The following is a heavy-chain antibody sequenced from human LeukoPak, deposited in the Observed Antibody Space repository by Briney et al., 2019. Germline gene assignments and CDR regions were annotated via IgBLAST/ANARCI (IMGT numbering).Heavy chain of an antibody. Sequence: GGSLRLSCAASGFTFSSYEMNWVRQAPGRGLAWVAKIKEDGSEKKYVDPVKGRFTISRDNAENAVHLEMNSLRAEDTAVYYCTRMYLDESSGYRPSDYWGQGILVTVSS. J-gene: IGHJ4*02. CDR1: GFTFSSYE. D-gene: IGHD3-22*01. V-gene: IGHV3-7*01. CDR2: IKEDGSEK. CDR3: TRMYLDESSGYRPSDY.